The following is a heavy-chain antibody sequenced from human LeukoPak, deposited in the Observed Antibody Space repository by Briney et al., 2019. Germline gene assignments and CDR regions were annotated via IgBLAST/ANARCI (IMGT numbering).Heavy chain of an antibody. CDR1: GDSLGSGDYY. Sequence: PSETLSLTCTVSGDSLGSGDYYWNWIRQHPEKGLEWIGYNYHSGSPYYNPSLKSRTSISIDTSKNQVSLKLASVTVADTAVYFCARDLSGYSYGNYFDYWGQGTLVTVSS. CDR2: NYHSGSP. V-gene: IGHV4-31*03. CDR3: ARDLSGYSYGNYFDY. J-gene: IGHJ4*02. D-gene: IGHD5-18*01.